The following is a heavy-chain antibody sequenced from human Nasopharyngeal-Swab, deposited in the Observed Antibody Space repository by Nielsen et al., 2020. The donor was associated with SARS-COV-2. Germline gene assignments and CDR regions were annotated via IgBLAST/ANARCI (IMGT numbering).Heavy chain of an antibody. CDR2: IYYSGST. CDR3: ARHPAMAAAGTCFDY. D-gene: IGHD6-13*01. Sequence: SETLSLTCTVSGGSISSSSYYWGWIRQPPGKGLEWIGSIYYSGSTYYNPSLKSRVTISVDTSKNQFSLKLSSVTAADTAVYYCARHPAMAAAGTCFDYWGQGTLVTVSS. V-gene: IGHV4-39*01. CDR1: GGSISSSSYY. J-gene: IGHJ4*02.